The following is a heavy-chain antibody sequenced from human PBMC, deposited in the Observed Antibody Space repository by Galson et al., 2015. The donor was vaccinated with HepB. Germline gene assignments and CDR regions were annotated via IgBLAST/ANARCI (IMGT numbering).Heavy chain of an antibody. Sequence: SLRLSCAASGLTFSSYAMNWVRQAPGKGLEWVSVIWYGGTNKYYADSVKGRFTISRDNSNNKLFLQMNSLRLEDTAVYYCARGLGGYGYFDYWGQGTLVTVSS. CDR3: ARGLGGYGYFDY. V-gene: IGHV3-30-3*01. J-gene: IGHJ4*02. D-gene: IGHD5-12*01. CDR1: GLTFSSYA. CDR2: IWYGGTNK.